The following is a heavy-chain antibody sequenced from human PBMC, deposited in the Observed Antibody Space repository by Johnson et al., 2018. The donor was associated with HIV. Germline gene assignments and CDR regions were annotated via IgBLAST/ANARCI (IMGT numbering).Heavy chain of an antibody. D-gene: IGHD3-10*02. CDR3: ARVPCSLDAFDI. Sequence: MQLVESGGGLVQPGGSLRLSCAASGFTVSSNYMSWVRQAPGKGLAWVSVIYSGGSTYYADSVKGRCTISRANSKNTLYLQMNSLRSEDTAVYYCARVPCSLDAFDIWGQGTMVTVSS. J-gene: IGHJ3*02. V-gene: IGHV3-66*01. CDR2: IYSGGST. CDR1: GFTVSSNY.